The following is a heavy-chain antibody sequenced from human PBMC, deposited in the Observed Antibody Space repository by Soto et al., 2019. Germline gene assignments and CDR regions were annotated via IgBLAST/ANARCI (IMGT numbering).Heavy chain of an antibody. Sequence: SETLSLTCGVSGDSTRSRYWWTWLCRPPGWGLEWIGEVNQSGTSNYNPSLKSRVTISIDTSKTQFSLNLTPVTAADTAVYYCARTGIPYGAASVWGQGTQVTVSS. CDR2: VNQSGTS. CDR1: GDSTRSRYW. V-gene: IGHV4-4*02. J-gene: IGHJ4*02. D-gene: IGHD3-10*01. CDR3: ARTGIPYGAASV.